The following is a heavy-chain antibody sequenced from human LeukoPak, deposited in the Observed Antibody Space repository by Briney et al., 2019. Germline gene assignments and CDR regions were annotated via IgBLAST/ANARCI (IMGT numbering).Heavy chain of an antibody. Sequence: GRSLRLSCAASGFTFSSYGMHWVRQAPGKGLEWVAVISYDGSNKYYADSVKGRFTISRDNSKNTLYLQMNSLRAEDTAVYYCAKDPRSGSYSDYFDYWGQGTLVTVSS. J-gene: IGHJ4*02. V-gene: IGHV3-30*18. CDR1: GFTFSSYG. CDR2: ISYDGSNK. D-gene: IGHD1-26*01. CDR3: AKDPRSGSYSDYFDY.